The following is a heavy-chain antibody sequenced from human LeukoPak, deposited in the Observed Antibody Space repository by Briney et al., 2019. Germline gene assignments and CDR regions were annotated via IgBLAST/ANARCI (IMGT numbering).Heavy chain of an antibody. CDR1: GFTVSSSY. J-gene: IGHJ4*02. CDR2: ISSAGTT. Sequence: GGSLRLSCAASGFTVSSSYMSWVRQAPGKGLEWVSIISSAGTTYYADSVKGRFTISRDNSKNTVYLQVNSLRDKDTAVYYCARDLEAANTYYFDYWGQGTMVTV. D-gene: IGHD6-13*01. V-gene: IGHV3-66*01. CDR3: ARDLEAANTYYFDY.